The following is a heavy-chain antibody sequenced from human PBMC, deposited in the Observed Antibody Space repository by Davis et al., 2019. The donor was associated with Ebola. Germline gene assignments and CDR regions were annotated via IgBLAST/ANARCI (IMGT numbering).Heavy chain of an antibody. CDR3: NTGYSTDYCE. CDR2: IKSKSSGGAL. J-gene: IGHJ4*02. V-gene: IGHV3-15*01. Sequence: PGGSLRLSCAASGFTFSDAWMSWVRRAPGKGLEWIARIKSKSSGGALEYAAPVQGRFTVSRDDSKNTLFLQMTGLRNEDTGLYYCNTGYSTDYCEWGQGALVTVSS. D-gene: IGHD2-8*02. CDR1: GFTFSDAW.